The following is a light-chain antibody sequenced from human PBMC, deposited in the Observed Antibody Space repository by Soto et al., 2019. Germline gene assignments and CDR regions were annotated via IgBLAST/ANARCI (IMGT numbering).Light chain of an antibody. V-gene: IGKV1-5*01. J-gene: IGKJ4*01. CDR1: QSTGSF. CDR3: QQYDTYSPLT. CDR2: AAS. Sequence: DIQMTQSPSSLSASVGDRVTITCRASQSTGSFLNWYQQKPGKAPNLLIYAASSLESGVPSRFSGSGSGTEFTLTISSLQPDDFATYYCQQYDTYSPLTFGGGTKVDIK.